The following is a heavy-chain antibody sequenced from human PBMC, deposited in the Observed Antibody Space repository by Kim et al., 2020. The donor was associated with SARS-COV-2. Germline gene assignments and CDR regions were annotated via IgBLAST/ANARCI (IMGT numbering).Heavy chain of an antibody. CDR2: TYYRAKWYN. CDR3: ARGTGTPGYGMDV. CDR1: GDSVSSISAT. D-gene: IGHD1-7*01. V-gene: IGHV6-1*01. Sequence: SQTLSLTCAISGDSVSSISATWSWIRQSPSRGLEWLGRTYYRAKWYNEYAVAVKSRITINPDASKNQFSLQLNSVTPEDTAVYYCARGTGTPGYGMDVWGHGTTLTVAS. J-gene: IGHJ6*02.